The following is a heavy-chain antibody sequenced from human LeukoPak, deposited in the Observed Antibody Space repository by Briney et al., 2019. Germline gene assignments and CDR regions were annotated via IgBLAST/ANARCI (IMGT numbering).Heavy chain of an antibody. D-gene: IGHD6-13*01. J-gene: IGHJ2*01. CDR1: GLNFNDYF. CDR3: ARRAGAAAAALRHFDL. Sequence: GGSLRLSCAASGLNFNDYFMTWIRQAPGKGLEWISYITTSEDYTNYADSVRGRFTVSRDNTKNSLYLQMNSLRDEDTAVYYCARRAGAAAAALRHFDLWGRGTLVSVSS. CDR2: ITTSEDYT. V-gene: IGHV3-11*06.